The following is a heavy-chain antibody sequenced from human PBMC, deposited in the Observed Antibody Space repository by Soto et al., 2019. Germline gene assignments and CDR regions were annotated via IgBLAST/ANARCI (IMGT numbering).Heavy chain of an antibody. CDR1: GGTFSSYA. J-gene: IGHJ6*02. V-gene: IGHV1-69*01. D-gene: IGHD4-17*01. CDR2: IIPIFGTA. CDR3: AIVRYGDYSRNGPRGYGMDV. Sequence: QVQLVQSGAEVKKPGSSVKVSCKASGGTFSSYAISWVRQAPGQGLEWMGGIIPIFGTANYAQEFQGRVTITADESTSTAYMELSSLRSEYTAVYYCAIVRYGDYSRNGPRGYGMDVWGQGTTVTVSS.